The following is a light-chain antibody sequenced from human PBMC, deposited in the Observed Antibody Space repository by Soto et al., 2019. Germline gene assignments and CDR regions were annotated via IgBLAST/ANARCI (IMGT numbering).Light chain of an antibody. CDR2: KAS. CDR1: QSISSW. Sequence: DIQMTQSPSTLSASVGDRVTITCRASQSISSWLAWYQQKPGKAPKLLIYKASSLESGVPSRFSGSGSGTEFTLTIISLQPEDSATYYCQQYNSYRTFGQGTKVEIK. CDR3: QQYNSYRT. V-gene: IGKV1-5*03. J-gene: IGKJ1*01.